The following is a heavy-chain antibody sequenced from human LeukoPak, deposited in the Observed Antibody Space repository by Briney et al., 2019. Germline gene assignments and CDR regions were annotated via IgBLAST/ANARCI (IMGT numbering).Heavy chain of an antibody. CDR3: AKGSVNYDILTGSYFDY. Sequence: PGGSLRLSCAASGFTFNTYAMNWVRQAPGKGLEWVSSISGSGENTYYADSVKGRFTISRDNSKNTLPLQMNSLRAEDTAVYYCAKGSVNYDILTGSYFDYWGQGTLVTVSS. CDR2: ISGSGENT. D-gene: IGHD3-9*01. J-gene: IGHJ4*02. V-gene: IGHV3-23*01. CDR1: GFTFNTYA.